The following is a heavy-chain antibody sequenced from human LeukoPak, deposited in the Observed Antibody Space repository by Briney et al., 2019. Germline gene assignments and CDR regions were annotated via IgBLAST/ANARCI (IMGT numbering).Heavy chain of an antibody. V-gene: IGHV4-39*01. D-gene: IGHD2-15*01. J-gene: IGHJ4*02. CDR2: IYYSGST. Sequence: SETLSLTCTVYGGSISSSSYYWGWIRQPPGKGLEWIGSIYYSGSTYYNPSLKSRVTISVDTSKNQFSLKLSSVTAADTAVYYCARHVAGLFDYWGQGTLVTVSS. CDR1: GGSISSSSYY. CDR3: ARHVAGLFDY.